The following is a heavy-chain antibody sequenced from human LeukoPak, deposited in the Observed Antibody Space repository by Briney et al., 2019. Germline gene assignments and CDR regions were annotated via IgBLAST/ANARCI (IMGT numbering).Heavy chain of an antibody. CDR3: ARGPRYSGYDLNY. CDR1: GGSFSGYY. V-gene: IGHV4-34*01. J-gene: IGHJ4*02. Sequence: PSETLSLTCGVYGGSFSGYYWSWIRQPPGKGLEWIGEINHSGSTNYNPSLKRRVTISVDTSENQFSLKLSSVTAADTAVYYCARGPRYSGYDLNYWGQGTLVTVSS. CDR2: INHSGST. D-gene: IGHD5-12*01.